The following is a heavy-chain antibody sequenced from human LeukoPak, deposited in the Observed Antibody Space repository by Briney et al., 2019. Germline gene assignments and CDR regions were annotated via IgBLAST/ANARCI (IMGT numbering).Heavy chain of an antibody. CDR2: INSDGSFT. J-gene: IGHJ4*02. V-gene: IGHV3-74*01. Sequence: GGSLRLSCAASGFTFSTYWMHWVRQAPGKGLMCVSRINSDGSFTIYADSVKGRFTISRDNAKNTLYLQMNSLRAEDTAGYFCARGLPYDSSGYYPFDYWGQGTLVTVSS. CDR1: GFTFSTYW. CDR3: ARGLPYDSSGYYPFDY. D-gene: IGHD3-22*01.